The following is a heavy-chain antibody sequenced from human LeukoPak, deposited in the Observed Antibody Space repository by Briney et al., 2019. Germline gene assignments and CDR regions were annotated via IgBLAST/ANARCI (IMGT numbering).Heavy chain of an antibody. CDR1: GGSISSYY. CDR3: ARGAVLLGIDY. CDR2: IYYDGST. D-gene: IGHD2-8*02. V-gene: IGHV4-59*13. J-gene: IGHJ4*02. Sequence: PSETLSLTCTVSGGSISSYYWSWIRQPPGKGLEWIGNIYYDGSTNQNPSLKSRVTISVDTSKNQFSLKLSSVTAADTAVYYCARGAVLLGIDYWGQGTLVTVSS.